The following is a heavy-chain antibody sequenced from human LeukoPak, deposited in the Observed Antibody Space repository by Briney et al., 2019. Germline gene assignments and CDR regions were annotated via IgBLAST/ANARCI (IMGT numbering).Heavy chain of an antibody. CDR2: INHSGST. D-gene: IGHD3-3*01. V-gene: IGHV4-34*01. Sequence: SETLSLTCAVYGGSFSGYYWSWIRQPPGKGLEWIGEINHSGSTNYNPSLKSRVTISVDTSKNQFSLKLSSVTAADTAVYYCARKLGDFWSGYEVGWFDPWGQGALVTVSS. CDR3: ARKLGDFWSGYEVGWFDP. CDR1: GGSFSGYY. J-gene: IGHJ5*02.